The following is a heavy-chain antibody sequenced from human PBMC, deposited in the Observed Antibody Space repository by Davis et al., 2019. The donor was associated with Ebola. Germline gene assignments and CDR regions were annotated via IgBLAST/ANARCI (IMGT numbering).Heavy chain of an antibody. V-gene: IGHV3-23*01. Sequence: PGGSLRLSCAASGFTFSSYAMSWVRQAPGKGMEWVSGISGSGGTTYYADSVQGRFTISRDNSKNTLYLQMNSLRAEDTAVYYCARDRLGIGYFDYWGQGTLVTVSS. J-gene: IGHJ4*02. CDR2: ISGSGGTT. CDR1: GFTFSSYA. CDR3: ARDRLGIGYFDY. D-gene: IGHD7-27*01.